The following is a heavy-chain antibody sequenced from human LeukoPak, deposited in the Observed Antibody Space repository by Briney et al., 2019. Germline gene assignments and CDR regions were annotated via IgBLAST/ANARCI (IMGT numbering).Heavy chain of an antibody. CDR1: GFAFSGSF. Sequence: GGSLTLSCAASGFAFSGSFIHWVRQASGKGLEWVGRIKTKANNYATAYAASVQGRFTISRDDSRTTAYLQMNSLKTEDTAVYYCIRNSNGLYWFDPWGQGTLVTVSS. V-gene: IGHV3-73*01. CDR3: IRNSNGLYWFDP. CDR2: IKTKANNYAT. J-gene: IGHJ5*02. D-gene: IGHD2-8*01.